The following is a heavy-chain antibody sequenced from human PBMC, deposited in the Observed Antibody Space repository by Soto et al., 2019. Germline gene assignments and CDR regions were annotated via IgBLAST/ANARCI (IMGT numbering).Heavy chain of an antibody. CDR1: GGTFSSYA. D-gene: IGHD2-15*01. Sequence: QVQLVQSGAEVKKPGSSVKVSCKASGGTFSSYAISWVRQAPGQGLEWMGGIIPIFGPANYAQKFQGRVTITGDESTSTADMELSSLRSEDTAGYYCAMEEVAGSNWFDPWGQGTLVNVSS. J-gene: IGHJ5*02. CDR2: IIPIFGPA. V-gene: IGHV1-69*01. CDR3: AMEEVAGSNWFDP.